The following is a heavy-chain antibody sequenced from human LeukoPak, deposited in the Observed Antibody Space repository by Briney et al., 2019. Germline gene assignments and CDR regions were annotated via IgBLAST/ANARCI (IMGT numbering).Heavy chain of an antibody. J-gene: IGHJ4*02. CDR2: ISSSSSYI. CDR3: ARDTTNLELCFDY. V-gene: IGHV3-21*01. Sequence: GGSLRLSCAASGFTFSSYSMNWVRQAPGKGLEWVSSISSSSSYIYYADSVKGRFTISRDNAKNSLYLQMNSLRAEDAAVYHCARDTTNLELCFDYWSQGSLVTVSS. CDR1: GFTFSSYS. D-gene: IGHD1-7*01.